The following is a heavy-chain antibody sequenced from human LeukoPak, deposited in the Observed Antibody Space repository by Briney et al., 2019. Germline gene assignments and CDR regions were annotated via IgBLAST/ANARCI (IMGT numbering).Heavy chain of an antibody. J-gene: IGHJ5*02. Sequence: SETLSLTCTVSGGSISSSSYYWGWIRQPPGKGLEWIGSIYYSGSTYYNPSLKSRVTISVDTSKNQFSLKLSSVTAADTAVYYCAREPQHSPLWFGELWSWFDPWGQGTLVTVSS. D-gene: IGHD3-10*01. V-gene: IGHV4-39*07. CDR3: AREPQHSPLWFGELWSWFDP. CDR2: IYYSGST. CDR1: GGSISSSSYY.